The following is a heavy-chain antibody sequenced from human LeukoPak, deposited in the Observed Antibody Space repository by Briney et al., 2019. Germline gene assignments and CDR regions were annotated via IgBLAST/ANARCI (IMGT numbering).Heavy chain of an antibody. CDR1: GYTFTSYY. CDR2: IIPIFGTA. V-gene: IGHV1-69*13. Sequence: SVKVSCKASGYTFTSYYMHWVRQAPGQGLEWMGGIIPIFGTANYAQKFQGRVTITADESTSTAYMELSSLRSEDTAVYYCAREPLSNYYDSSGYYPYYFDYWGQGTLVTVSS. CDR3: AREPLSNYYDSSGYYPYYFDY. J-gene: IGHJ4*02. D-gene: IGHD3-22*01.